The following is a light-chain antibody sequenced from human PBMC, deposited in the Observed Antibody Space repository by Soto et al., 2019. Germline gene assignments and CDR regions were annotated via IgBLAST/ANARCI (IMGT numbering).Light chain of an antibody. Sequence: DIQLTQSPSFLSASVGDRVTITCRASQYISSYLAWYQQKPGKAPKLLIYGASTLQSGVPSRFRGSGSGTEFALTISSLQPEDFATYYCQQLNSYPRTFGQGTKLEIK. J-gene: IGKJ2*01. V-gene: IGKV1-9*01. CDR1: QYISSY. CDR2: GAS. CDR3: QQLNSYPRT.